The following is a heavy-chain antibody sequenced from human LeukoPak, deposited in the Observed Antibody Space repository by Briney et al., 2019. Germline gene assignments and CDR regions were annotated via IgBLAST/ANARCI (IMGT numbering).Heavy chain of an antibody. CDR1: GGSISSYY. Sequence: SETLSLTSTVSGGSISSYYWSCIRQPAGKGLEWIGRIYTSGSTNYNPSLKSRVTLSVDTSKNQFSLKLRSVTAADTAVYYCARVLTTPTTGALAILGQGTMVTVSS. CDR2: IYTSGST. D-gene: IGHD4-17*01. V-gene: IGHV4-4*07. CDR3: ARVLTTPTTGALAI. J-gene: IGHJ3*02.